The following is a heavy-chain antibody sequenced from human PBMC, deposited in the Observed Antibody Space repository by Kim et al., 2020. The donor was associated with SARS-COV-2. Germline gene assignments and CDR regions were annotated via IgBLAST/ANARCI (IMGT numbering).Heavy chain of an antibody. J-gene: IGHJ6*02. D-gene: IGHD1-26*01. CDR1: GFTFTSSA. CDR2: IVVGSGNT. V-gene: IGHV1-58*01. Sequence: SVKVSCKASGFTFTSSAVQWVRQARGQRLEWIGWIVVGSGNTNYAQKFQERVTITRDMSTSTAYMELSSLRSEDTAVYYCAADRKYSGSYEGYGMDVWGQGTTVTVSS. CDR3: AADRKYSGSYEGYGMDV.